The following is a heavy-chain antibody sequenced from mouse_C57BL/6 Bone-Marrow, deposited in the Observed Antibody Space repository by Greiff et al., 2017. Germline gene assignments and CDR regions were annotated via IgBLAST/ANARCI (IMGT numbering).Heavy chain of an antibody. CDR1: GFNIKDDY. CDR2: IDPENGDT. Sequence: EVQLQQSGAELVRPGASVKLSCTASGFNIKDDYMHWVKQRPEQGLEWIGWIDPENGDTEYASKFQGQATIPADTSSNTAYLQLSSLTSEDTAVYYCTIYYYGSWFAYWGQGTLVTVSA. J-gene: IGHJ3*01. CDR3: TIYYYGSWFAY. D-gene: IGHD1-1*01. V-gene: IGHV14-4*01.